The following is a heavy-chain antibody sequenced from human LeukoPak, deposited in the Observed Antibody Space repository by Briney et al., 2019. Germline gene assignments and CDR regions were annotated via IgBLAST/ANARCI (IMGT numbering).Heavy chain of an antibody. V-gene: IGHV1-8*03. Sequence: GASVKVSCKASGYTFTSYDINWVRQATGQGLEWMGWMNPNSGNTGYAQKFQGRVTITRNTSISTAYMELSSLRSEDTAVYYCARDVRGTIFPPVKKTYYYYMDVWGKGTTVTVSS. CDR1: GYTFTSYD. CDR3: ARDVRGTIFPPVKKTYYYYMDV. CDR2: MNPNSGNT. J-gene: IGHJ6*03. D-gene: IGHD3-10*02.